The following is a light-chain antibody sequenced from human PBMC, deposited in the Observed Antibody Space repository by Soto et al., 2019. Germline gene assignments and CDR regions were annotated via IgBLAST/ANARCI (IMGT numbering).Light chain of an antibody. CDR2: EVS. J-gene: IGLJ3*02. CDR3: SSYAGNNWV. V-gene: IGLV2-8*01. CDR1: SSDVGGYNY. Sequence: QSALTQPPSASGSPGQSVTISCTGTSSDVGGYNYVSWYQQHPGKAPKLMISEVSKRPSGVPDRFSGSKSGNTASLTVSGLQAEDEADYYCSSYAGNNWVFGGGTQLTVL.